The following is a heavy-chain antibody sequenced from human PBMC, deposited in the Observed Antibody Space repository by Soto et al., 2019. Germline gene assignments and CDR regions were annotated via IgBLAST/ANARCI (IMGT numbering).Heavy chain of an antibody. D-gene: IGHD2-15*01. CDR2: ISGSGGST. Sequence: GGSLRLSCAASGFTFSSYAMSWVRQAPGKGLEWVSAISGSGGSTYYADSVKGRFTISRDNSKNTLYLQMNSLRAEDTAVYYCAKDSPYCSGGSCPPEYMDVWGKGTTVTVSS. CDR1: GFTFSSYA. CDR3: AKDSPYCSGGSCPPEYMDV. V-gene: IGHV3-23*01. J-gene: IGHJ6*03.